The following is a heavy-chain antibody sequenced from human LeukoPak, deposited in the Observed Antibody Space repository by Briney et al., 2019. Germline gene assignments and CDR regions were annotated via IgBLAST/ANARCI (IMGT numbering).Heavy chain of an antibody. D-gene: IGHD3-10*01. CDR1: GFTFSSYG. V-gene: IGHV3-30*02. J-gene: IGHJ6*02. CDR2: IRYDGSNK. CDR3: AKIRFGEYYYYYGMDV. Sequence: PGGSLRLSCAASGFTFSSYGMHWVRQAPGKGLEWVAFIRYDGSNKYYADSVKGRFTISRDNSKNTLYLQMNSLRAEDTAVYDCAKIRFGEYYYYYGMDVWGQGTTVTVSS.